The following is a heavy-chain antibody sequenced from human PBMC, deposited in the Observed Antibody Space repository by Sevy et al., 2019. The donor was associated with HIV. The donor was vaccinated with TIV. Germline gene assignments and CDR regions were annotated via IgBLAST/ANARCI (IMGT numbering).Heavy chain of an antibody. CDR1: GFTFSDYY. J-gene: IGHJ6*02. V-gene: IGHV3-11*01. Sequence: GGSLRLSCAASGFTFSDYYMSLIRQAPGKGLEWVSYISSSGSTIYYADSVKGRFTISRDNAKNSLYLQMNSLRAEDTAVYYCARAAPYYYYGMDVWGQGTTVTVSS. CDR3: ARAAPYYYYGMDV. CDR2: ISSSGSTI.